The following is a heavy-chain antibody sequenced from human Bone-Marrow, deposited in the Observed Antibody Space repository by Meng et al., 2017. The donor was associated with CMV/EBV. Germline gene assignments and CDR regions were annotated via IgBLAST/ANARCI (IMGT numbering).Heavy chain of an antibody. J-gene: IGHJ4*02. CDR2: MNPNNGDT. D-gene: IGHD3-3*01. V-gene: IGHV1-8*01. CDR1: GYTFTSFD. CDR3: ARDVYYDLGD. Sequence: ASVKVSCKASGYTFTSFDINWVRQATGQGLEWMGRMNPNNGDTVYAQNFQGRVTMTRNTSITTAYLELSSLRSEDTAVYYCARDVYYDLGDCGQGTLVTVSS.